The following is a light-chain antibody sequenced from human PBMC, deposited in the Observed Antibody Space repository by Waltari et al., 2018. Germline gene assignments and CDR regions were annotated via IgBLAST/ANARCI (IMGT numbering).Light chain of an antibody. CDR2: AAS. Sequence: DIQMTQSPSSVSASVGETVTITCRASQGISSWLAWYQHKPGKAPKLLISAASSLQSGVPSRFSGSGFETDFTLTISSLQPEDFATYYCHQANSFPITFGQGTRLEI. V-gene: IGKV1-12*01. CDR1: QGISSW. CDR3: HQANSFPIT. J-gene: IGKJ5*01.